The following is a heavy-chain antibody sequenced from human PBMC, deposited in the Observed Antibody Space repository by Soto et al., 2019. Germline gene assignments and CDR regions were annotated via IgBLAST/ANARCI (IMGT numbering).Heavy chain of an antibody. CDR1: GFTSTRYS. J-gene: IGHJ4*02. CDR2: ISSTTNYI. V-gene: IGHV3-21*06. Sequence: GGSLRLSCAASGFTSTRYSMNWVRQAPGKGLEWVSSISSTTNYIYYGDSMKGRFTISRDNAKNSLYLEMNSLRAEDTAVYYCARESEDLTSNFDYWGQGTLVTVSS. CDR3: ARESEDLTSNFDY.